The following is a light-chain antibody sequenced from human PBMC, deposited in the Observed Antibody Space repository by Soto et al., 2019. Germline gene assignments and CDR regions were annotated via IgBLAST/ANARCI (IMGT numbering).Light chain of an antibody. CDR2: EVS. CDR1: SNDVGGYNY. Sequence: QSVLTQPPSASGSPGQSVTISCTGTSNDVGGYNYVSWYQQHPGKAPKLIIYEVSQRPSGVPHRFSGSKSGNTASLTVSGLQAEDEADYYCSSYAGSNNYVFGTGTKVTVL. J-gene: IGLJ1*01. CDR3: SSYAGSNNYV. V-gene: IGLV2-8*01.